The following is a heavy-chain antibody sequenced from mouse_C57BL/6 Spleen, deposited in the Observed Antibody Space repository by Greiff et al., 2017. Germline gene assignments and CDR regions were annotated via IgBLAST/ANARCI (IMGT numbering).Heavy chain of an antibody. D-gene: IGHD1-1*01. CDR3: ARSGHYYGSSYSY. Sequence: VQLQQPGAELVRPGSSVKLSCKASGYTFTSSWMDWVKQGPGEGLEWIGKIYPSDSETHYNQKVKDKATLTVDKSSSTAYMQLRSRTSEDSAVYYCARSGHYYGSSYSYWGQGTTLTVSS. V-gene: IGHV1-61*01. CDR2: IYPSDSET. CDR1: GYTFTSSW. J-gene: IGHJ2*01.